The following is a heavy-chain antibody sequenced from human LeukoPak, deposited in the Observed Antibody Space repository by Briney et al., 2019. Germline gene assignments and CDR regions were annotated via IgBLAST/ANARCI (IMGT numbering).Heavy chain of an antibody. D-gene: IGHD3-10*01. Sequence: ASVKVSCKASGYTFTSYYMHWVRQAPGQGLEWMGIINPSGGSTSYAQKFQGRVAMTRDMSTSTVYMELSSLRSEDTAVYYCAKDLYPMVRGVTQLDYWGQGTLVTVSS. CDR3: AKDLYPMVRGVTQLDY. J-gene: IGHJ4*02. CDR2: INPSGGST. V-gene: IGHV1-46*01. CDR1: GYTFTSYY.